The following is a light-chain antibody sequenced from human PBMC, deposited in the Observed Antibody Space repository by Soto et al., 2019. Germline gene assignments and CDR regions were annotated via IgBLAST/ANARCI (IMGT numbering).Light chain of an antibody. Sequence: DIQMTQSPSTLSASVGDRVTITCRASQSISSWLAWYQQKPGKAPKLLIYKASSLESGVPSRFSRSGSGTEFTLTISSLQPYDFATYYCQQYNSYSPAFGPGTKVDIK. CDR2: KAS. J-gene: IGKJ3*01. V-gene: IGKV1-5*03. CDR3: QQYNSYSPA. CDR1: QSISSW.